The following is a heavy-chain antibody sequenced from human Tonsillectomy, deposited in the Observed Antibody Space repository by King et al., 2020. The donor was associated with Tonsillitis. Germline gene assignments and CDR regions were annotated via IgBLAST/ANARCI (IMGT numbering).Heavy chain of an antibody. Sequence: VQLVESGGNLVQPGGSLRLSCAASGFTFSSSAMAWFRKPPGKGLDWFSGISVSGGSTYYADSVKGRFTISRDNSKNTLYLQMNILGAEDTAPYYCAKVVSTAMVYYFDYWGQGTLVAVSS. J-gene: IGHJ4*02. CDR2: ISVSGGST. V-gene: IGHV3-23*04. CDR3: AKVVSTAMVYYFDY. D-gene: IGHD5-18*01. CDR1: GFTFSSSA.